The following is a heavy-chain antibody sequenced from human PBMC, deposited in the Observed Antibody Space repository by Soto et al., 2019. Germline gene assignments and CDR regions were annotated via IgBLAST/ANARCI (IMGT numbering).Heavy chain of an antibody. D-gene: IGHD1-26*01. Sequence: QVQLVESGGGVVQPGRSLRLSCAASGFTVSSYGMHWVRQAPGKGLEWVAVISRDGGTKYYADSVKGRFTISRDNSKNTLYLEMNSLRAEDTAVYYCARAVGPFDYWGQGTLVTVSS. J-gene: IGHJ4*02. V-gene: IGHV3-30*03. CDR2: ISRDGGTK. CDR3: ARAVGPFDY. CDR1: GFTVSSYG.